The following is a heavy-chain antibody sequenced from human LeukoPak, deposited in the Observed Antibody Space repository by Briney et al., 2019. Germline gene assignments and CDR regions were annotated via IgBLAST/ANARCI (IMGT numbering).Heavy chain of an antibody. CDR2: INPNSGGT. CDR3: AADVGYCSSTSCYMGWFDP. J-gene: IGHJ5*02. V-gene: IGHV1-2*02. CDR1: GYIFTGYY. Sequence: GASVKVSCKASGYIFTGYYMHWVRQAPGQGLEWMGWINPNSGGTNYAQKFQGRITMTRDTSISTAYMELSRLRSDDTAVYYCAADVGYCSSTSCYMGWFDPWGQGTLVTVSS. D-gene: IGHD2-2*03.